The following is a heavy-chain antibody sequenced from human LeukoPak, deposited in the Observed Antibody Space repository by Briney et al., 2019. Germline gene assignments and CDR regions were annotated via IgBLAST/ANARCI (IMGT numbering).Heavy chain of an antibody. J-gene: IGHJ4*02. CDR2: INPNSGDT. V-gene: IGHV1-2*02. Sequence: ASVKVSCKASGYTFTSYGISWVRQAPGQGLESMGWINPNSGDTNYAQKFQGRVTLTRDTSVSTAYMELNSLRSDDTAVYYCARGSRGYYYNWFFDYWGQGALVTVSS. D-gene: IGHD3-10*01. CDR3: ARGSRGYYYNWFFDY. CDR1: GYTFTSYG.